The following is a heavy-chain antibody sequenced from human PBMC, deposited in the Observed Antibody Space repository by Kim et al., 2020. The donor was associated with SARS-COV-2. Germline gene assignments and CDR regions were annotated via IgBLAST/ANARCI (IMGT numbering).Heavy chain of an antibody. D-gene: IGHD5-18*01. CDR3: AKSMELWLLLFDH. V-gene: IGHV3-23*01. Sequence: YADSVKGRFTISRDNAKNTLYLQMTSLSAEETAVYYCAKSMELWLLLFDHWGQGTLVTVSS. J-gene: IGHJ4*02.